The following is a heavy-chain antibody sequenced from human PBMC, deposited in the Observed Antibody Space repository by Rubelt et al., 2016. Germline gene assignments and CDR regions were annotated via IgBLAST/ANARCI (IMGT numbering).Heavy chain of an antibody. CDR2: FSNSGRT. V-gene: IGHV4-38-2*02. CDR1: SYSISSGFY. CDR3: ARHRFSSAPGGFRYFDL. J-gene: IGHJ2*01. Sequence: QVQLQESGPGQVKPSETLSLTSTVSSYSISSGFYWGWIRQPPGKGLEWIGSFSNSGRTHYNPSLTGRVTISVVTSHRQLSLRLNSVTASDTAVYYCARHRFSSAPGGFRYFDLGGRGALVSVSS. D-gene: IGHD3-10*01.